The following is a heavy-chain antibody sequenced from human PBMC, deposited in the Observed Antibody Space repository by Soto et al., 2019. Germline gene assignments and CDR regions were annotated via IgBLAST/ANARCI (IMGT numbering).Heavy chain of an antibody. CDR3: ARGAANFFDD. D-gene: IGHD6-25*01. J-gene: IGHJ4*02. V-gene: IGHV3-30*01. Sequence: DSVKGRFTISRDNSKNTLYLQMNSLRAEDTAVYYCARGAANFFDDWGQGTLVTVSS.